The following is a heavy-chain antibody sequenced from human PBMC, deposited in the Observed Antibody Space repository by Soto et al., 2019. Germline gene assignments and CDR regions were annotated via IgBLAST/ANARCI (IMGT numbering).Heavy chain of an antibody. CDR3: ARGRVTTYLYGMGV. J-gene: IGHJ6*02. D-gene: IGHD3-3*01. Sequence: SVKVSCKASGGTFSSYAISWVRQAPGQGLEWMGGIIPIFGTANYAQKFQGRVTITADESTSTAYMALSSLRSEHTAVYSCARGRVTTYLYGMGVGVQGPTVTVSS. V-gene: IGHV1-69*13. CDR1: GGTFSSYA. CDR2: IIPIFGTA.